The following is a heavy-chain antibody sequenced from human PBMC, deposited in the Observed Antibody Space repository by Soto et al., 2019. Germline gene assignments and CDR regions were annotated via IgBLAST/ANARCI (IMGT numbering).Heavy chain of an antibody. CDR3: ASGHYYGSGSPGY. J-gene: IGHJ4*02. Sequence: SETLSLTCAVYGGSFSGYYWSWIRQPPGKGLEWIGEINHSGSTNYNPSLKSRVTISVDTSKNQFSLKLSSVTAADTAVYYCASGHYYGSGSPGYWGQGTLVTVSS. D-gene: IGHD3-10*01. V-gene: IGHV4-34*01. CDR2: INHSGST. CDR1: GGSFSGYY.